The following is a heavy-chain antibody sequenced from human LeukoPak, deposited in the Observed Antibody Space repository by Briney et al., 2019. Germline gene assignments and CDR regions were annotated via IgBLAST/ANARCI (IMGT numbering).Heavy chain of an antibody. D-gene: IGHD6-19*01. J-gene: IGHJ4*02. CDR3: ARESIAVAAPQFDY. CDR1: GGTFSSYA. V-gene: IGHV1-69*04. Sequence: ASVKVSCKASGGTFSSYAISWVRQAPGQGLEWMGRIIPILGIANYAQKFQGRVTITADKSTSTAYMELSSLRSEDTAVYYCARESIAVAAPQFDYWGQGTLVTVSS. CDR2: IIPILGIA.